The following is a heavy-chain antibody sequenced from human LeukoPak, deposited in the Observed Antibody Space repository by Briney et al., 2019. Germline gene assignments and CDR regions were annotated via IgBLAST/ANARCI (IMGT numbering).Heavy chain of an antibody. CDR3: AKEYCGGDCYPIFDY. CDR1: GFTFSSYG. Sequence: PGRSLRLSYAASGFTFSSYGMHWVRQAPGKGLEWVAVIWYDGSNKYYADSVKGRFTISRDNSKNTLYLQMNSLRAEDTAVYYCAKEYCGGDCYPIFDYWGQGTLVTVSS. D-gene: IGHD2-21*02. V-gene: IGHV3-33*06. CDR2: IWYDGSNK. J-gene: IGHJ4*02.